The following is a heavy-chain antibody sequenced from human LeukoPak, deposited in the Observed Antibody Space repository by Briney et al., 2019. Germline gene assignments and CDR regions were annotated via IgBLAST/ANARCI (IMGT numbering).Heavy chain of an antibody. V-gene: IGHV4-39*01. CDR2: IYYSGST. Sequence: PSETLSLTCTVSGGSISSSSYYWGWIRQPPGKGLEWIGSIYYSGSTYYNPSLKSRVTISVDTSKNQFSLKLSSVTAADTAVYYFATPLDYDSSGYYKNWGQGTLVTVSS. D-gene: IGHD3-22*01. CDR3: ATPLDYDSSGYYKN. CDR1: GGSISSSSYY. J-gene: IGHJ4*02.